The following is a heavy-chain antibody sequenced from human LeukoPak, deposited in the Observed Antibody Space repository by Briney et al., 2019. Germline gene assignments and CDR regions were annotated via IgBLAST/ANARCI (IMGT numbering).Heavy chain of an antibody. D-gene: IGHD2-2*01. V-gene: IGHV4-59*01. J-gene: IGHJ6*04. CDR3: ARDRRGYCSSTSCYGPYYYYGIDV. Sequence: SETLSLTCTVSGGSISSYYWSWIRQPPGKGLEWIGYIYYSGSTNYNPSLKSRVTISVDTSKNQFSLKLSSVTAADTAVYYCARDRRGYCSSTSCYGPYYYYGIDVWGKGTTVTVSS. CDR2: IYYSGST. CDR1: GGSISSYY.